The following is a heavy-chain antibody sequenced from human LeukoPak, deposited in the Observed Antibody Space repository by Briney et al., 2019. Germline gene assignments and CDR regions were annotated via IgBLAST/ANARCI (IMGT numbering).Heavy chain of an antibody. CDR2: ISSSSSYI. CDR1: GFTFSSYS. Sequence: PGGSLRLSCAASGFTFSSYSMNWVRQAPGKGLEWVSSISSSSSYIYYADSVKGRFTISRDNAKNPLYLQMNSPRAEDTAVYYCARDDIVVVPAPDYWGQGTLVTVSS. J-gene: IGHJ4*02. D-gene: IGHD2-2*01. CDR3: ARDDIVVVPAPDY. V-gene: IGHV3-21*01.